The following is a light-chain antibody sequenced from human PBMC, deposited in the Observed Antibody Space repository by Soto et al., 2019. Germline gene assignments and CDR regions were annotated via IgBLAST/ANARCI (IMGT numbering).Light chain of an antibody. J-gene: IGLJ1*01. CDR3: SAFTGTTYV. Sequence: QSALTQPASVSGSPGQSITISCTGSSSDVGGNKYVSWYQQYPGKDPKLMICDVSNRPSGVSNRFSGSKSGNTASLTISGLQAEDEADYYCSAFTGTTYVFGTGTKVTVL. CDR2: DVS. CDR1: SSDVGGNKY. V-gene: IGLV2-14*01.